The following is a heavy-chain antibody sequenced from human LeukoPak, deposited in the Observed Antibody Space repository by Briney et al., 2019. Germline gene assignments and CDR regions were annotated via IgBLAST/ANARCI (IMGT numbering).Heavy chain of an antibody. D-gene: IGHD4-17*01. V-gene: IGHV1-2*02. Sequence: GASVKVSCKASGYTFTGYYMHWVRQAPGQGLEWMGWINPNSGGTNYAQKFQGRVTMTRDTSISTAYMELSRLRSDDTAVYYCARGFLDYGDGLGYFDLWGRGTLVTVSS. CDR2: INPNSGGT. CDR1: GYTFTGYY. J-gene: IGHJ2*01. CDR3: ARGFLDYGDGLGYFDL.